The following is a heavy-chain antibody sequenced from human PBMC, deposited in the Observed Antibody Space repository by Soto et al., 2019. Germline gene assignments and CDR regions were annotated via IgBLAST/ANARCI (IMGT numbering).Heavy chain of an antibody. CDR3: ARSSPVVTDV. V-gene: IGHV4-30-4*01. D-gene: IGHD5-18*01. CDR1: GGSISSGDYY. CDR2: IYYSGST. J-gene: IGHJ6*02. Sequence: QVQLQESGPGLVKPSQTLSLTCTVSGGSISSGDYYWSWIRQPPGKGLEWIGYIYYSGSTYYNPYLESRVSVSVKTSKTQFPLRLTSVTDADTNVYSCARSSPVVTDVCGQVTTVTVSS.